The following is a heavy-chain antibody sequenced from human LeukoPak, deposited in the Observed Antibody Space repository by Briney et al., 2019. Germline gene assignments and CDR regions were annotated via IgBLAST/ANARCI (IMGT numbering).Heavy chain of an antibody. J-gene: IGHJ4*02. D-gene: IGHD4-17*01. CDR1: GGSTSSYY. CDR2: IYYSGST. Sequence: SETLSLTCTVSGGSTSSYYWSWIRQPPGKGLEWIGYIYYSGSTNYNPSLKSRVTISVDTSKNQFSLKLSSVTAADTAVYYCARGHGDYTIDYWGQGTLVTVSS. V-gene: IGHV4-59*01. CDR3: ARGHGDYTIDY.